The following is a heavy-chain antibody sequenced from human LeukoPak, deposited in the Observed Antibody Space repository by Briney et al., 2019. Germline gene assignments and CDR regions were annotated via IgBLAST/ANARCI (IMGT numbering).Heavy chain of an antibody. CDR1: GVSMSSSPYY. D-gene: IGHD2/OR15-2a*01. J-gene: IGHJ5*02. CDR2: IYDSGNT. Sequence: SETLSLTCTVSGVSMSSSPYYWGCIRQPPGKGLEWIVTIYDSGNTNYNPSLRSRLTISVDTSRNQFSLKLSSVTAADTAVYYCARHDCDSSRCSVNWFDPWGQGTLVTVSS. CDR3: ARHDCDSSRCSVNWFDP. V-gene: IGHV4-39*01.